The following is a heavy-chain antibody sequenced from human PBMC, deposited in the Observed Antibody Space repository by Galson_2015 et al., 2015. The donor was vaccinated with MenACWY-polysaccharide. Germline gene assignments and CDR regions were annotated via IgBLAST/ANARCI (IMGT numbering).Heavy chain of an antibody. CDR1: GFSVSGDS. V-gene: IGHV3-66*02. CDR2: IHSDGTI. D-gene: IGHD3-10*01. Sequence: SLRLSCAASGFSVSGDSMNWVRQAPGKGLEWVSVIHSDGTISYADSVEGRFTISRDNSKNTLYFQMNSLRPEDTAVYYCARHAWLGDWGRGTLVTVSS. CDR3: ARHAWLGD. J-gene: IGHJ4*02.